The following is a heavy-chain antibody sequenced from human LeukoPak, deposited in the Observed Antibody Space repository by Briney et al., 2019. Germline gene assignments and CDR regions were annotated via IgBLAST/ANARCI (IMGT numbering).Heavy chain of an antibody. CDR3: ARRAGAYSHPYDY. J-gene: IGHJ4*02. Sequence: PGGSLRLSCAASGFTFSNAWMSWVRQAPGKGLEWVSFIYSDSTHYSDSVKGRFTISRDNSKNTLYLQMNSLRAEDTAVYYCARRAGAYSHPYDYWGQGTLVTVSS. CDR2: IYSDST. CDR1: GFTFSNAW. D-gene: IGHD4/OR15-4a*01. V-gene: IGHV3-53*01.